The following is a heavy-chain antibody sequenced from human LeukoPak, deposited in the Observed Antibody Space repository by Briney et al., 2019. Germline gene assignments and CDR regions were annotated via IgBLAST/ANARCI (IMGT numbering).Heavy chain of an antibody. V-gene: IGHV4-34*01. CDR2: ISYSGNT. J-gene: IGHJ4*02. Sequence: SETLSLTCAVYGGSFSGYYWSWIRQPPGKGLEWIGYISYSGNTYYNPSLKSRVTISVDTSKNQFSLRLSSVTAADTAVYYCARGERYDFHFDYWGQGTLVTVSS. CDR3: ARGERYDFHFDY. D-gene: IGHD3-3*01. CDR1: GGSFSGYY.